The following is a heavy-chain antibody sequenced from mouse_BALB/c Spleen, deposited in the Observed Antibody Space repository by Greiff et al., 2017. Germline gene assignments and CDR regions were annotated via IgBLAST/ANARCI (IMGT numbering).Heavy chain of an antibody. V-gene: IGHV7-3*02. Sequence: EVKLVESGGGLVQPGGSLRLSCATSGFTFTDYYMSWVRQPPGKALEWLGFIRNKANGYTTEYSASVKGRFTISRDNSQSILYLQMNTLRAEDSATYYCARDMGGSYAMDYWGQGTSVTVSS. CDR2: IRNKANGYTT. J-gene: IGHJ4*01. CDR3: ARDMGGSYAMDY. CDR1: GFTFTDYY.